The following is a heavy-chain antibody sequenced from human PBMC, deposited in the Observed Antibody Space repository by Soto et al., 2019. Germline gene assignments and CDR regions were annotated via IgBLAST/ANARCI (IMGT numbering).Heavy chain of an antibody. V-gene: IGHV1-24*01. CDR1: GHTLTELS. D-gene: IGHD1-1*01. CDR3: AAGGTRWLHSPFDY. J-gene: IGHJ4*02. Sequence: QVQLVQSGAEVKKPGASVNVSCKVSGHTLTELSMHWVRLAPGKGLEWMGGFDPEDGETISAQKFQGRVTMTEDTSTDSTYLELSSLRSEDTAVYYCAAGGTRWLHSPFDYWGQGTLVTISS. CDR2: FDPEDGET.